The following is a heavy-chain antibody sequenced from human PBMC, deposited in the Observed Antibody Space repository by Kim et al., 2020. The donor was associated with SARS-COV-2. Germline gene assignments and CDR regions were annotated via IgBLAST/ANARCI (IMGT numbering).Heavy chain of an antibody. CDR1: GFTLTTCS. J-gene: IGHJ2*01. CDR3: ARYDSSTYSFAFDL. V-gene: IGHV3-21*01. D-gene: IGHD3-22*01. CDR2: ISSSGSFI. Sequence: GGSLRLSCAASGFTLTTCSMNWVRQAPGKGLEWVSSISSSGSFIYYADSVKGRFTISRDIAKNSLHLQMDSLRAEDTAVYYCARYDSSTYSFAFDLWGRGTPVTVSS.